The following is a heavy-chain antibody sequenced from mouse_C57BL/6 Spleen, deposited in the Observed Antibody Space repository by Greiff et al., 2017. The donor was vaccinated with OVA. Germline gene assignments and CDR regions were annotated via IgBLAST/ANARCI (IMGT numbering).Heavy chain of an antibody. CDR2: IYPGSGNT. V-gene: IGHV1-76*01. J-gene: IGHJ2*01. Sequence: QVQLQQSGAELVRPGASVKLSCKASGYTFTDYYINWVKQRPGQGLEWIARIYPGSGNTYYNEKFKGKATLTAEKSSSTAYMQLSSLTAEDSAVYFCARDEDFDYWGQGATLTVSS. CDR1: GYTFTDYY. CDR3: ARDEDFDY.